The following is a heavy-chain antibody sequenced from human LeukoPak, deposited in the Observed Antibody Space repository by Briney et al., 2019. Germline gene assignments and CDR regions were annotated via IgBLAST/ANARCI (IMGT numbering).Heavy chain of an antibody. V-gene: IGHV4-59*01. Sequence: SETLSLTCTVSGGSISSSYWSWIRQPPGKGLDWIGYIYYSGSTNYNPSLKRRVTISVDTSKNQFSLKLSSVTAADTAVYYCARARYGSSPFDYWGQGTLVTVSS. CDR1: GGSISSSY. CDR2: IYYSGST. D-gene: IGHD6-6*01. CDR3: ARARYGSSPFDY. J-gene: IGHJ4*02.